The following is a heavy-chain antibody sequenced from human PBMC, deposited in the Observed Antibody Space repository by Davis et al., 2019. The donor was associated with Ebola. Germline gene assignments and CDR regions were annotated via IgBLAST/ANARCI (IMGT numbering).Heavy chain of an antibody. J-gene: IGHJ5*02. D-gene: IGHD6-13*01. CDR2: ISGSGGST. CDR3: AKAGRQQLVRTWFDP. CDR1: GFTFSSYA. Sequence: GESLKISCAASGFTFSSYAMSWVRQAPGKGLEWVSAISGSGGSTYYADSVKGRFTISRDNSKNTLYLQMNSLRAEDTAVYYCAKAGRQQLVRTWFDPWGQGTLVTVSS. V-gene: IGHV3-23*01.